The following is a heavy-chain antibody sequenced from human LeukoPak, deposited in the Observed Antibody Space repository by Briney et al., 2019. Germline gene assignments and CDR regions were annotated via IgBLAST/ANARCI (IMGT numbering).Heavy chain of an antibody. CDR3: ATAPRGGDYEDL. CDR2: IWYEGSNK. V-gene: IGHV3-33*01. J-gene: IGHJ5*02. Sequence: GRSLRLSCAASGFTFSNYGMHWVRQAPGKGLEWVAVIWYEGSNKYYADSVKGRFTISRDNSKNTLYMQMNSLRVEDTAVYYCATAPRGGDYEDLWGQGTLVTVSS. CDR1: GFTFSNYG. D-gene: IGHD4-17*01.